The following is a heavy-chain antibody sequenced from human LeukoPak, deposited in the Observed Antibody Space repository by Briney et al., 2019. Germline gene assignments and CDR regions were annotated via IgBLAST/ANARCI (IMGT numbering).Heavy chain of an antibody. D-gene: IGHD3-10*01. CDR3: ARDWELLWFGEPMGYFDY. V-gene: IGHV1-2*02. CDR2: INPNSGGT. Sequence: ASVKVSCKASGYTFTGYYMHWVRQAPGQGLEWMGWINPNSGGTNYAQKFQGRVTMTRGTSIGTAYMELSRLRSDDTAVYYCARDWELLWFGEPMGYFDYWGQGTLVTVSS. CDR1: GYTFTGYY. J-gene: IGHJ4*02.